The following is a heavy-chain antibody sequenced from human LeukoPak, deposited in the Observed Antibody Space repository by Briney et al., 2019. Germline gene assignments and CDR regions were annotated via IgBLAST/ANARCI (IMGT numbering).Heavy chain of an antibody. CDR2: IYHSAST. CDR1: GYSISSGHY. J-gene: IGHJ4*02. CDR3: ARLFWSGYHYFDY. V-gene: IGHV4-38-2*01. Sequence: SEALSLTFAVPGYSISSGHYWAWIWKPPGKGLKWIGSIYHSASTYYNPSLRSRLTISVDTSNNQSSLKLTSVTAADTAVYYCARLFWSGYHYFDYWGQGTLVTASS. D-gene: IGHD3-3*01.